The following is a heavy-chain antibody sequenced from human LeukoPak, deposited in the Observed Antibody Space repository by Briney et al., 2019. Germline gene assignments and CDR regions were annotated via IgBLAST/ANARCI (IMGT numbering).Heavy chain of an antibody. J-gene: IGHJ4*02. CDR1: GYTLTELS. D-gene: IGHD3-9*01. V-gene: IGHV1-24*01. CDR2: FDPEDGET. CDR3: ARDYDILTGYRHVDY. Sequence: ASVKVSCKVSGYTLTELSMHWVRQAPGKGLEWMGGFDPEDGETIYAQKFQGRVTMTEDTSTDTAYMELSSLRSEDTAVYYCARDYDILTGYRHVDYWGQGTLVTVSS.